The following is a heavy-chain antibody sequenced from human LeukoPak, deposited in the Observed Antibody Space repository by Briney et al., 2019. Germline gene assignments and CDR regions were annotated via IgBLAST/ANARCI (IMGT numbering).Heavy chain of an antibody. V-gene: IGHV3-23*01. CDR1: GFTFRNYA. J-gene: IGHJ5*02. Sequence: GGSLRLSCATAGFTFRNYAMSWVRQAPGKGLEWVSAISNNGGYTYYADSVQGRFTISRDNSKSTLCLQMNSLRAEDTAVYYCATDFYDSTWGQGTLVTVSS. CDR3: ATDFYDST. CDR2: ISNNGGYT. D-gene: IGHD3-22*01.